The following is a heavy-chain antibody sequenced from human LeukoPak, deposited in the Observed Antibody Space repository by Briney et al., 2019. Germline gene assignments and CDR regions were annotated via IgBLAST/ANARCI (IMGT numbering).Heavy chain of an antibody. CDR1: GYTFTGYY. CDR3: ARDRYGDYEGYFDY. CDR2: INHNSGGT. D-gene: IGHD4-17*01. V-gene: IGHV1-2*02. J-gene: IGHJ4*02. Sequence: ASVKVSCKASGYTFTGYYLHWVRQAPGQGLEWMGWINHNSGGTNYAQKFQGRVTMTRDTSISTAYMELSRLRSDDTAVYYCARDRYGDYEGYFDYWGQGTLVTVSS.